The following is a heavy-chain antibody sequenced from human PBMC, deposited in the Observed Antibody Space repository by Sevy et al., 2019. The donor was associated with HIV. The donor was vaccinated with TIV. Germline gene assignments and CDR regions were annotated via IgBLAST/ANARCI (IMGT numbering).Heavy chain of an antibody. V-gene: IGHV1-18*01. CDR2: ISAYNGNT. CDR1: GYTFTSYG. CDR3: ARAVTGYCSGGSCYYYGMDV. D-gene: IGHD2-15*01. J-gene: IGHJ6*02. Sequence: ASVKVSCKASGYTFTSYGISWVRQAPGQGLEWMGWISAYNGNTNYAQKLQGRVTMTTDTSTSTAYMELRRLRSDDTAVYYCARAVTGYCSGGSCYYYGMDVWGQVTTVTVSS.